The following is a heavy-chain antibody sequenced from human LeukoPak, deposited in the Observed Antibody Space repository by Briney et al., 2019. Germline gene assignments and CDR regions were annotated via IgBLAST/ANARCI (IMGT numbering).Heavy chain of an antibody. J-gene: IGHJ4*02. CDR1: GGSISSYY. D-gene: IGHD5-18*01. V-gene: IGHV4-4*07. CDR2: IYTSGST. CDR3: ARMEGYGYSGHTEY. Sequence: SETLSLTCTVSGGSISSYYWSWIRQPAGKGLEWIGRIYTSGSTNYNPSLKSRVTMSVDTSKNQFSLNLSSLTAADTAVYYCARMEGYGYSGHTEYWGQGTLVTVSS.